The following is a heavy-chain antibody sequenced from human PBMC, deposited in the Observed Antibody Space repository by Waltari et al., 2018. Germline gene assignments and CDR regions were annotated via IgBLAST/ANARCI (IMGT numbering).Heavy chain of an antibody. J-gene: IGHJ4*02. CDR1: GGTFSSYA. CDR2: IIPILGIA. V-gene: IGHV1-69*09. D-gene: IGHD3-10*01. Sequence: QVQLVQSGAEVKKPGSSVKVSCKASGGTFSSYAISWVRQAPGQGLEWMGRIIPILGIATYAQKFQGRVTITADKSTSTAYMELSSLRSEDTAVYYCARGDYGSGSYRGFDYWGQGTLVTVSS. CDR3: ARGDYGSGSYRGFDY.